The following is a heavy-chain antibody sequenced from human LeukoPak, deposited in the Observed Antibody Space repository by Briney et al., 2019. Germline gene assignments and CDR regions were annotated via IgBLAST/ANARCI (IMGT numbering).Heavy chain of an antibody. CDR3: ARDRRRYSSSSGGIDY. J-gene: IGHJ4*02. V-gene: IGHV3-20*04. CDR1: GFTFDDYG. CDR2: ITWNSGST. D-gene: IGHD6-6*01. Sequence: PGGSLRLSCAASGFTFDDYGMSWVRQPPGKGREWVSGITWNSGSTGYADSVKGRFTTSRDNAKNSLYLQMNSLRDEDTAFYYCARDRRRYSSSSGGIDYWGQGTLVTVS.